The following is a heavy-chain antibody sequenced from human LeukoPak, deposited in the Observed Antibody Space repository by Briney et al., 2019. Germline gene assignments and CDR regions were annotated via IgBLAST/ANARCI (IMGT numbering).Heavy chain of an antibody. J-gene: IGHJ4*02. CDR2: ISGSGGST. D-gene: IGHD6-13*01. CDR3: AKGRVAAAGPPYYFDY. Sequence: LPGGSLRLSCTASGFTFGDYAMSWVRQAPGKGLGWVSAISGSGGSTYYADSVKGRFTISRDNSKNTLYLQMNSLRAEDTAVYYCAKGRVAAAGPPYYFDYWGQGTLVTVSS. V-gene: IGHV3-23*01. CDR1: GFTFGDYA.